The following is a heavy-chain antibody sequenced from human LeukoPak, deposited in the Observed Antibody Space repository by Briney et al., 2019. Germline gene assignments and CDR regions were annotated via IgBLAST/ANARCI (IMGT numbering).Heavy chain of an antibody. CDR1: GGSISSSNW. J-gene: IGHJ3*02. V-gene: IGHV4-4*02. D-gene: IGHD3-22*01. CDR3: ASRGPVYYYDGTAAFDI. CDR2: IYHSGST. Sequence: PSETLSLTCAVSGGSISSSNWWSWVLQPPGKGLEWIVEIYHSGSTNYNPSLKSRVTISVDTSKNQFSLKLSSVTAADTAVYYCASRGPVYYYDGTAAFDIWGQGTMVTVSS.